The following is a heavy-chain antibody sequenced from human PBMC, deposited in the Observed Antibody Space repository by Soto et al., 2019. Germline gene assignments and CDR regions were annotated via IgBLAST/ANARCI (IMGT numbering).Heavy chain of an antibody. CDR1: GFTFSSYA. CDR2: ISYDGSNK. CDR3: ARDREFGVVIPFDY. J-gene: IGHJ4*02. Sequence: GGSLRLSCAASGFTFSSYAMHWVRQAPGKGLEWVAVISYDGSNKYYADSAKGRFTISRDNSKNTLYLQMNSLRAEDTAVYYCARDREFGVVIPFDYWGQGTLVTVSS. V-gene: IGHV3-30-3*01. D-gene: IGHD3-3*01.